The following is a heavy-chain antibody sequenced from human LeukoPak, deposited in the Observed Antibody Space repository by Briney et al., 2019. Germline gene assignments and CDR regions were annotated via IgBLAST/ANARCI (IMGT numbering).Heavy chain of an antibody. Sequence: GGSLRLSCVASGLNFYDSAVHWGRQAPGKGLEWVSLISADGGSTLSADSVKGRFSISRDNSKNSLYLQMNSLRSEDTAMYYCAKESGKFDYWGQGTLVAVSS. CDR1: GLNFYDSA. J-gene: IGHJ4*02. CDR2: ISADGGST. V-gene: IGHV3-43*02. CDR3: AKESGKFDY.